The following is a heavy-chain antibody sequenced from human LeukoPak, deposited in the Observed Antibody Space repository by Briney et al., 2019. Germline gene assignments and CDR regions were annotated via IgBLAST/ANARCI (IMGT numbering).Heavy chain of an antibody. D-gene: IGHD6-19*01. CDR3: ARTSIAVAGSFDY. J-gene: IGHJ4*02. V-gene: IGHV1-69*02. CDR1: GYTFTGYY. Sequence: ASVKVSCKASGYTFTGYYMHWVRQAPGQGLEWMGRIIPILGIANYAQKFQGRVTITADKSTSTAYMELSSLRSEDTAVYYCARTSIAVAGSFDYWGQGTLVTVSS. CDR2: IIPILGIA.